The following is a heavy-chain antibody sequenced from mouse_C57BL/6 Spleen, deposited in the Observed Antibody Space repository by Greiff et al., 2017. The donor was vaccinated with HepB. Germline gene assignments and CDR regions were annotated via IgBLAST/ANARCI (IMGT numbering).Heavy chain of an antibody. CDR3: ARDGSSSAMDY. J-gene: IGHJ4*01. V-gene: IGHV1-64*01. CDR2: IHPNSGST. D-gene: IGHD1-1*01. CDR1: GYTFTSYW. Sequence: VQLQQPGAELVKPGASVKLSCKASGYTFTSYWMHWVKQRPGQGLEWIGMIHPNSGSTNYNEKFKSKATLTVDKSSSTAYMQRSSLTSEDSAVYYCARDGSSSAMDYWGQGTSVTVSS.